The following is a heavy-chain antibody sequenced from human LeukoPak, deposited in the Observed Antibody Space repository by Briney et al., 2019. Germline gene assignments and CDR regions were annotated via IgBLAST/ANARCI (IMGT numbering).Heavy chain of an antibody. V-gene: IGHV3-23*01. CDR2: ISGSGGST. CDR1: GFTFSSCA. CDR3: AKDVYGSGSDVSDY. D-gene: IGHD3-10*01. J-gene: IGHJ4*02. Sequence: GGSLRLSCAGSGFTFSSCAMSWVRQAPGKGLEWVSAISGSGGSTYYADSVKGRFTISRDNSKNTLYLQMNSLRAEDTAVYYCAKDVYGSGSDVSDYWGQGTLVTVSS.